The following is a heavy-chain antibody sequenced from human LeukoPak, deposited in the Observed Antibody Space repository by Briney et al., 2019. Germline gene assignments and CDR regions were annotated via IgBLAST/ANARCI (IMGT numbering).Heavy chain of an antibody. Sequence: GGSLRLSCAASGFTFSSFSMNWVRQAPGKGLEWVSYIRSGGTNTDYTGSVKGRFTISRDNAKNSLYLQMNSPRAEDTAVYYCARDRIYCGGDCLDYWGQGTLVTVSS. J-gene: IGHJ4*02. CDR1: GFTFSSFS. D-gene: IGHD2-21*02. V-gene: IGHV3-48*04. CDR2: IRSGGTNT. CDR3: ARDRIYCGGDCLDY.